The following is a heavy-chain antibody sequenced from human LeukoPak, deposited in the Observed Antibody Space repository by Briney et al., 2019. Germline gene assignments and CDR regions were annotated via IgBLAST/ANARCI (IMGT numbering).Heavy chain of an antibody. Sequence: GGSLRLSCAASGFTFSNAWMNWVRQAPGKGLEWVGRIKSKTDGGTTDYAAPVKGRFTISRDDSKNTLYLQMNSLKTEDTAAYYCTTEMKPPGYDFWSGYYTLDYFDYWGQGTLVTVSS. V-gene: IGHV3-15*07. CDR1: GFTFSNAW. D-gene: IGHD3-3*01. CDR2: IKSKTDGGTT. J-gene: IGHJ4*02. CDR3: TTEMKPPGYDFWSGYYTLDYFDY.